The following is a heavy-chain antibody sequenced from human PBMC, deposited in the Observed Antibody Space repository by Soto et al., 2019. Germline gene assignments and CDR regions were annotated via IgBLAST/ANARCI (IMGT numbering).Heavy chain of an antibody. CDR1: GFSFSDYS. CDR2: FSAGGDYR. Sequence: EVQLLQSGGGLAQPGGSLTLSCAASGFSFSDYSMNWVRRAPGKGLEWVSAFSAGGDYRHYADSVKGRLTISRDNSKNTLFLQMNSLRAEATGRYYCAREARYDRGVYHYEGIDYWGQGTLVTVSS. D-gene: IGHD3-22*01. CDR3: AREARYDRGVYHYEGIDY. J-gene: IGHJ4*02. V-gene: IGHV3-23*01.